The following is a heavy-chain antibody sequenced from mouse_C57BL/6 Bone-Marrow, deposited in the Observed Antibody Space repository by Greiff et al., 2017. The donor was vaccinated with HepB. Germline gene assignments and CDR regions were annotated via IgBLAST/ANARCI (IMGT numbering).Heavy chain of an antibody. CDR2: IYPGDGDT. CDR1: GYAFSSYW. V-gene: IGHV1-80*01. J-gene: IGHJ3*01. CDR3: ARQEAPYGGFAY. Sequence: VQLVESGAELVKPGASVKISCKASGYAFSSYWMNWVKQRPGKGLEWIGQIYPGDGDTNYNGKFKGKATLTADKSSSTAYMQLSSLTSEDSAVYFCARQEAPYGGFAYWGQGTLVTVSA. D-gene: IGHD1-1*01.